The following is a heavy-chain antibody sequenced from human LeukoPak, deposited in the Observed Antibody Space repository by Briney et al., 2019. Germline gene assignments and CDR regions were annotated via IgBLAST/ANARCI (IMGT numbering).Heavy chain of an antibody. J-gene: IGHJ5*02. D-gene: IGHD4-17*01. CDR1: GGSISSSSYY. CDR3: ARQINARRSTVTKVWFDP. CDR2: IYYSGST. Sequence: SETLSLTCTVSGGSISSSSYYWGWIRQPRGKGLEWIGSIYYSGSTYYNPSLKSRFTISVDTSKNQFSLKLSSVTAADTAVYYCARQINARRSTVTKVWFDPWGQGTLVTVSS. V-gene: IGHV4-39*01.